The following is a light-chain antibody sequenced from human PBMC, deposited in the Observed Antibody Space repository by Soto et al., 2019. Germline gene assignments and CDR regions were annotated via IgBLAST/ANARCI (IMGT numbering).Light chain of an antibody. Sequence: QSALTQPASVSGSPGQSITISCTGTSSDVGSYNLVSWYQQHPGKAPKLMIYEGSKRPSGVSNRFSGSKSGNTASLTISGLQAEDEAAYYCSSYTSSGTWVFGGGTKLTVL. CDR2: EGS. V-gene: IGLV2-14*02. J-gene: IGLJ3*02. CDR3: SSYTSSGTWV. CDR1: SSDVGSYNL.